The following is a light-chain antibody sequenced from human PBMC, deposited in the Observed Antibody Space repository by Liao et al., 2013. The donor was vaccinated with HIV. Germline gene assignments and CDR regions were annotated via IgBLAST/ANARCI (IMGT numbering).Light chain of an antibody. CDR1: KLGDKY. CDR2: QDS. V-gene: IGLV3-1*01. CDR3: QAWDSSTADVV. J-gene: IGLJ2*01. Sequence: SYELTQPPSASVSPGQTASITCSGHKLGDKYACWYQQRPGQSPVLVIYQDSKRPSGIPERFSGSNSGNTATLTISGTQAMDEADYYCQAWDSSTADVVFGGGTKLTVL.